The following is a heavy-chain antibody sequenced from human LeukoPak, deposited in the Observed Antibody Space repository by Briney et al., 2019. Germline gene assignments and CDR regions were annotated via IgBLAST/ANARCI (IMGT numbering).Heavy chain of an antibody. J-gene: IGHJ4*02. CDR3: ARVPYSSTWSGFDR. CDR2: IYYSGRT. V-gene: IGHV4-39*07. D-gene: IGHD6-13*01. CDR1: GDSINRSGYN. Sequence: SETLSLTCTVSGDSINRSGYNWGWIRQPPGKGLEWIGSIYYSGRTYYNTSLKSRVTISVDTSKSQFSLKLSSVTAADTAVYYCARVPYSSTWSGFDRWGQGTLVTVSS.